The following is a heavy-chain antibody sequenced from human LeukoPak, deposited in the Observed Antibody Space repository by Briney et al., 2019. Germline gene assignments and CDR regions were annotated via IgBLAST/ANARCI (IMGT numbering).Heavy chain of an antibody. CDR1: GFTFSSYG. J-gene: IGHJ6*02. D-gene: IGHD3-10*02. V-gene: IGHV3-33*01. CDR2: IWYDGSNK. CDR3: ARVRWAQQWSGYYGMDV. Sequence: PGGSLRLSCAASGFTFSSYGMHWVRQAPGKGLEWVAVIWYDGSNKYYADSVKGRFTISRDNSKNTLYLQMNSLRAEDTAVYYCARVRWAQQWSGYYGMDVWGQGTTVTVSS.